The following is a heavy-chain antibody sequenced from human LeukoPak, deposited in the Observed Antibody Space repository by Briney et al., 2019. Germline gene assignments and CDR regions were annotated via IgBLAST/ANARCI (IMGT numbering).Heavy chain of an antibody. D-gene: IGHD4-17*01. Sequence: ATVKVSCKVSGYTLTELSMHWVRQAPGKGLEWMGGFDPEDGETIYAQKFQGRVTMTEDTSTDTAYMELSSLRSEDTAVYYCATDRISVTTARNYYYGMDVWGQGTTVTVSS. V-gene: IGHV1-24*01. CDR2: FDPEDGET. CDR1: GYTLTELS. J-gene: IGHJ6*02. CDR3: ATDRISVTTARNYYYGMDV.